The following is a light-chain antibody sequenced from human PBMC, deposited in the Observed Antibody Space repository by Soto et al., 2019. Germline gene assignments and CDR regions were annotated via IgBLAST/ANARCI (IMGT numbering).Light chain of an antibody. Sequence: EIVLTQSPATLSLSPGERATLSCRASQSVSSYLAWYQQKPGPAPRLLIYGASTRATGIPARFSVSGSGTDLTITISRLEPEDFEVYYCQQYGHSPWTFGQGTKVDIK. CDR1: QSVSSY. J-gene: IGKJ1*01. CDR3: QQYGHSPWT. V-gene: IGKV3-20*01. CDR2: GAS.